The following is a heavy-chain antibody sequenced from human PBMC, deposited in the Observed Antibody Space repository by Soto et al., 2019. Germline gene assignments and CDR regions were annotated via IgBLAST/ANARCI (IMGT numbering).Heavy chain of an antibody. CDR1: GGSITHYY. CDR3: ARHGFGPLHGLVDV. CDR2: INYDGYS. J-gene: IGHJ6*02. D-gene: IGHD3-10*01. Sequence: QVQLQESGPGLVKPSETLSLTCTVSGGSITHYYCSWFRQPPGKGLEWIGYINYDGYSAYNLSLKRRVTLSMDASKTQFSLMLESVTATDTAVYYCARHGFGPLHGLVDVWGPGTTVIVSS. V-gene: IGHV4-59*08.